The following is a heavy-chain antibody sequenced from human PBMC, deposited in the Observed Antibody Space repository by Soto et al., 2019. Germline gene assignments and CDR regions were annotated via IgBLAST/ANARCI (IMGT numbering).Heavy chain of an antibody. V-gene: IGHV1-69*06. D-gene: IGHD6-19*01. CDR3: ARRVASGWLYYFDY. CDR1: GGTFSSYA. J-gene: IGHJ4*02. CDR2: IIPIFGTA. Sequence: SVKFSCKASGGTFSSYAISWVRQGPGQGLEWMGGIIPIFGTANYAQKFQGRVTITADKSTSTAYMELSSLRSEDTAVYYCARRVASGWLYYFDYWGQGTLVTVSS.